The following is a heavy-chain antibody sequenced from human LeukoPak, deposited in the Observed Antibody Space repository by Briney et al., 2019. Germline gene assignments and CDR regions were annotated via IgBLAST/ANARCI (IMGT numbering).Heavy chain of an antibody. CDR3: ASRSYSGSYLYI. CDR2: ISSSRSII. D-gene: IGHD1-26*01. CDR1: GFTFSSYS. J-gene: IGHJ3*02. V-gene: IGHV3-48*01. Sequence: GGSLRLSCAASGFTFSSYSMNWVRQAPGKGLEWVSYISSSRSIIYYADSVKGRFTISRDNAKNSLYLQMNSLRAEDTAVYYCASRSYSGSYLYIWGQGTMVTVSS.